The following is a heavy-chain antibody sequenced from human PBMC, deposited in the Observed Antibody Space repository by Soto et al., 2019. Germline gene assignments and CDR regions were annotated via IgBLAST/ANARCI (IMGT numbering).Heavy chain of an antibody. V-gene: IGHV3-30-3*01. CDR1: GFTFSSYA. D-gene: IGHD3-10*01. CDR2: ISYDGSNK. CDR3: ARGGDYYGSGSYYLSFDY. J-gene: IGHJ4*02. Sequence: SGGGVVQPGRSLRLSCAASGFTFSSYAMHWVRQAPGKGLEWVAVISYDGSNKYYADSVKGRFTISRDNSKNTLYLQMNSLRAEDTAVYYCARGGDYYGSGSYYLSFDYWGQGTLVTVSS.